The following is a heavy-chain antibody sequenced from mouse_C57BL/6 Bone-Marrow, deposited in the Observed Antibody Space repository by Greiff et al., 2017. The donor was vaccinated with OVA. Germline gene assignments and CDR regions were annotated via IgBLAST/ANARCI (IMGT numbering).Heavy chain of an antibody. V-gene: IGHV1-75*01. D-gene: IGHD2-4*01. J-gene: IGHJ4*01. Sequence: QVQLQQSGPELVKPGASVKISCKASGYTFTDYYINWVKQRPGQGLEWIGCIFPGSGSTYYNEKFKGKATLTVDKSSSTAYMLLSSLTSEDSAVYFCARDDYDGAYYYAMDYWGQGTSVTVSS. CDR3: ARDDYDGAYYYAMDY. CDR1: GYTFTDYY. CDR2: IFPGSGST.